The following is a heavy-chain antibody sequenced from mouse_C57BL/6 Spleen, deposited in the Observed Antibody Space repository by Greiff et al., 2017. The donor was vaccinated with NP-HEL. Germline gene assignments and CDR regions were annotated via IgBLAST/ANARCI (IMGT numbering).Heavy chain of an antibody. CDR2: IDPSDSYI. CDR1: GYTFTSYW. D-gene: IGHD1-1*01. CDR3: ARVGGSSPYYDAMDY. V-gene: IGHV1-59*01. Sequence: QVQLQQPGADLVRPGTSLKLSCKASGYTFTSYWMHWVNQTPGQGLEWIGVIDPSDSYINYKQKVKGRVTLTVDTSTSTAYMQLSSLISGESAVYYCARVGGSSPYYDAMDYWGKGTTVTVSS. J-gene: IGHJ4*01.